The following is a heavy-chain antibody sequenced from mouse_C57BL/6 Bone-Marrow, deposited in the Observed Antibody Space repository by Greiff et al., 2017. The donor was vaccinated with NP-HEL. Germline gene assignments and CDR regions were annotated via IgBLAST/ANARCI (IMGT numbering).Heavy chain of an antibody. V-gene: IGHV1-26*01. Sequence: VQLQQSGPEPVKPGASVKISCKASGYTFTDYYMNWVKQSHGKSLEWIGDINPNNGGTSYNQKFKGKATLTVDKSSSTAYMELRSLTSEDSAVYYCARESDSNYDYWGQGTTLTVSS. CDR1: GYTFTDYY. CDR2: INPNNGGT. CDR3: ARESDSNYDY. J-gene: IGHJ2*01. D-gene: IGHD2-5*01.